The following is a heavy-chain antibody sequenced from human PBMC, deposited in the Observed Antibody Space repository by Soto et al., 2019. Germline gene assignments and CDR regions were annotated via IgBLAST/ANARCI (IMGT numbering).Heavy chain of an antibody. CDR2: ISGSGNDI. CDR3: ARNGGGLGV. Sequence: GALRLSCAASGFTFSSHAISWVRQAPGKGLEWVSYISGSGNDIYYADSVKGRFTISRDNVRDSLYLQMDSLRAEDAAVYYCARNGGGLGVWGQGTAVTVSS. V-gene: IGHV3-21*05. CDR1: GFTFSSHA. J-gene: IGHJ6*02. D-gene: IGHD3-10*01.